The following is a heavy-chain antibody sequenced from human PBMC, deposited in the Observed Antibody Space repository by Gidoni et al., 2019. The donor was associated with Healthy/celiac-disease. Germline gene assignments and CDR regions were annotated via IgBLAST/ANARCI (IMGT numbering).Heavy chain of an antibody. CDR2: ISSSSSYI. J-gene: IGHJ4*02. D-gene: IGHD5-18*01. Sequence: EVQLVESGGGLVQPGGFLSLSCPASVFPFSSYSMNGVRQAPGKGLEWVSSISSSSSYIYYADSVKGRFTISRDNAKNSLYLQMNSLRAEDTAVYYCAREYSYGHIPDYWGQGTLVTVSS. CDR3: AREYSYGHIPDY. CDR1: VFPFSSYS. V-gene: IGHV3-21*01.